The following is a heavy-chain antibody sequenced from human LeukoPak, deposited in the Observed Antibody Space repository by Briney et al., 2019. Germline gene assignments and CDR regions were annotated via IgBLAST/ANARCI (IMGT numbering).Heavy chain of an antibody. J-gene: IGHJ6*02. CDR2: INHSGST. CDR1: GGSFSGYY. Sequence: SETLSLTCAVYGGSFSGYYWSWIRQPPGKGLEWIGEINHSGSTNYNPSLNTRVTISVNTSKNQFSLKLSSVTAADTAVYYCASSHGGYALDYYYYGMDVWGQGTTVTVSS. D-gene: IGHD5-12*01. CDR3: ASSHGGYALDYYYYGMDV. V-gene: IGHV4-34*01.